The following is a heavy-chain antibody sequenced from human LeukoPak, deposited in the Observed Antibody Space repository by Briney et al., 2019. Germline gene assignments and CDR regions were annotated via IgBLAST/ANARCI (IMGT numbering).Heavy chain of an antibody. CDR3: ARRGDYGGNLLDY. CDR1: GGSISSYY. CDR2: IYYSGST. Sequence: SETLSLTCTVSGGSISSYYWSWIRQPPGKGLEWIGFIYYSGSTNYNPSLKSRVTISVDTSKNQFSLKLSSVTAADTAVYYCARRGDYGGNLLDYWGQGALVTVSS. D-gene: IGHD4-23*01. V-gene: IGHV4-59*08. J-gene: IGHJ4*02.